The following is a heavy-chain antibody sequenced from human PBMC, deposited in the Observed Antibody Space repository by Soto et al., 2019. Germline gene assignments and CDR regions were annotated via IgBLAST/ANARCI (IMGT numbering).Heavy chain of an antibody. Sequence: EVQLVESGGGLVQPGGSLRLSCAASGFTFSSYWMSWVRQAPGKGLEWVANIKQDGSEKYYVDSVKGRFTISRDNAKNSLYLQMNSLRAEDTAVYYCARVKSGPRDFWSGYYTYYYGMDVWGQGTTVTVSS. J-gene: IGHJ6*02. CDR2: IKQDGSEK. V-gene: IGHV3-7*03. CDR1: GFTFSSYW. CDR3: ARVKSGPRDFWSGYYTYYYGMDV. D-gene: IGHD3-3*01.